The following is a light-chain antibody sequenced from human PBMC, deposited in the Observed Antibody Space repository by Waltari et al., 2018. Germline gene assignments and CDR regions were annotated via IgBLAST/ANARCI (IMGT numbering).Light chain of an antibody. Sequence: DIQMTQSPSSLSASVGERVTITCRASQSISSYLNWYQQKPGKAPKLLIYAASILQSGVPSRFSGSGSGRDFTLSISSLQREDFATYYCQQSYSHTRTFGQGTKVEIK. CDR1: QSISSY. CDR2: AAS. CDR3: QQSYSHTRT. J-gene: IGKJ1*01. V-gene: IGKV1-39*01.